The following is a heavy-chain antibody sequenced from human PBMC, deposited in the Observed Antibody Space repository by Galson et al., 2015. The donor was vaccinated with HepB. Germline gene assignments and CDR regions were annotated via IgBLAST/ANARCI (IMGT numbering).Heavy chain of an antibody. D-gene: IGHD5-18*01. V-gene: IGHV5-51*01. Sequence: QSGAEVKKPGESLKISCKGSGYSFTSYWIGWVRQMPGKGLEWTGIIYLGDSDTRYSPSFQGQVTISADKSISTAYLQWSSLKASDTAMYYCASGPSYSYGQGTDAFDIWGQGTMVTVSS. CDR2: IYLGDSDT. CDR1: GYSFTSYW. CDR3: ASGPSYSYGQGTDAFDI. J-gene: IGHJ3*02.